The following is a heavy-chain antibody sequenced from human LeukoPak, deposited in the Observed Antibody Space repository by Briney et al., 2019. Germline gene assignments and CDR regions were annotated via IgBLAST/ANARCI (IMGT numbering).Heavy chain of an antibody. CDR3: ARDRPAYDFWSGSFVY. D-gene: IGHD3-3*01. CDR1: GGTFSSYA. CDR2: IIPILGIA. Sequence: SVKVSCKASGGTFSSYAISWVRQAPGQGLEWMGRIIPILGIANYAQKFQGRVTITADKSTSTAYMELSSLRSKDTAVYYCARDRPAYDFWSGSFVYWGQGTLVTVSS. V-gene: IGHV1-69*04. J-gene: IGHJ4*02.